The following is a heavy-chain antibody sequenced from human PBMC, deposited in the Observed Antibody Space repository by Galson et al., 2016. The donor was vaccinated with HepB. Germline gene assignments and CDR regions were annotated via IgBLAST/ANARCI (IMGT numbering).Heavy chain of an antibody. Sequence: SLRLSCAASGFASRNYGMHWVRQAPGKGLEWVAADSMDGRRKWYAESVKGRFTISRDNFNNMLFLQMSSLRPDDTAVYFRARRHEYCPPVGCSVDYWGQGTLVSVSS. CDR2: DSMDGRRK. CDR3: ARRHEYCPPVGCSVDY. J-gene: IGHJ4*02. D-gene: IGHD2/OR15-2a*01. V-gene: IGHV3-30*03. CDR1: GFASRNYG.